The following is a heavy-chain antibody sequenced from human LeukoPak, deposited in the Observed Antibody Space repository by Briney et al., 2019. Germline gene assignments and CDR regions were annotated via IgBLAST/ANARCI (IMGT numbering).Heavy chain of an antibody. Sequence: ASVTVSCKASGGTFSSYAISWVRQAPGQGLEWMGRIIPILGIANYAQKFQGRVTITADKSTSTAYMELSSLRSEDTAVYYCARLVGANGGTYWGQGTLVTVSS. CDR1: GGTFSSYA. CDR3: ARLVGANGGTY. D-gene: IGHD1-26*01. J-gene: IGHJ4*02. V-gene: IGHV1-69*04. CDR2: IIPILGIA.